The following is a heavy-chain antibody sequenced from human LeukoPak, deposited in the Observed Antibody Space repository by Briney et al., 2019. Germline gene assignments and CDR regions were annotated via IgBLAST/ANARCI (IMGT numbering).Heavy chain of an antibody. D-gene: IGHD2-15*01. Sequence: GASVTVSFKASGYTFTVYYMHWVRQAPGQGLGWMGWINPNSGGTNYAQKFQGRVTMTRDTSISTAYMELSRLRSDDTAVYYCARTRVVVAANFDYWGQGTLVTVSS. CDR1: GYTFTVYY. J-gene: IGHJ4*02. V-gene: IGHV1-2*02. CDR2: INPNSGGT. CDR3: ARTRVVVAANFDY.